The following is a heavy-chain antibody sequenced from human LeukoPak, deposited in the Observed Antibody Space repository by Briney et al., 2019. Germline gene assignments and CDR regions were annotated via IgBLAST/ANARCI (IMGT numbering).Heavy chain of an antibody. V-gene: IGHV3-48*03. CDR2: ISSSGSTI. D-gene: IGHD3-10*02. CDR3: ARLQGSGSYYQTTDY. J-gene: IGHJ4*02. Sequence: RGSLRLSCAASGFTFSSYEMNWVRQAPGKGLEWVSYISSSGSTIYYADSVKGRFTISRDNAKNSLYLQMNSLRAEDTAVYYCARLQGSGSYYQTTDYWGQGTLVTVSS. CDR1: GFTFSSYE.